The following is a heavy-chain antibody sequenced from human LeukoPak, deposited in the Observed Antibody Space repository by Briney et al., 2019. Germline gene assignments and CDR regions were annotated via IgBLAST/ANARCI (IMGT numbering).Heavy chain of an antibody. Sequence: PSETLSLTCTVSGGSISSSSYYWGWIRQPPGKGLEWIGSIYYSGSTYYNPSLKSRVTISVDTSKNQFSLKLSSVTAADTAVYYCARDLRRYYDSSGYSDYWGQGTLVTVSS. V-gene: IGHV4-39*02. CDR2: IYYSGST. CDR3: ARDLRRYYDSSGYSDY. CDR1: GGSISSSSYY. J-gene: IGHJ4*02. D-gene: IGHD3-22*01.